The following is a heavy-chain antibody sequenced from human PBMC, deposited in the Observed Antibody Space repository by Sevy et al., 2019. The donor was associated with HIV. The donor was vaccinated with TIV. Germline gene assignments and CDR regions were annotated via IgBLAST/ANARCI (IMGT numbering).Heavy chain of an antibody. D-gene: IGHD1-26*01. CDR1: GFPFSNFA. J-gene: IGHJ4*02. CDR3: AKTQWELPDYFDY. CDR2: ISGSGGST. Sequence: GGSLRLSCAASGFPFSNFAMSWVRQAPGKGLEWVSAISGSGGSTYYADSVKGRFTISRDNSKNTLYLQMNSLRAEDTAVYYCAKTQWELPDYFDYWGQGTLVTVSS. V-gene: IGHV3-23*01.